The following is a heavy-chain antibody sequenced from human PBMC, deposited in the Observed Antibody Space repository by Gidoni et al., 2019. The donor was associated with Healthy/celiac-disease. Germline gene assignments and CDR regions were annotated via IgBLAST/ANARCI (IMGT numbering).Heavy chain of an antibody. CDR3: ARDKRWEAVAGTSYYDYGMDV. D-gene: IGHD6-19*01. J-gene: IGHJ6*02. CDR2: ISYDGSNK. V-gene: IGHV3-30*04. CDR1: GFTFSSYA. Sequence: QVQLVESVGGVVQPGRSLRLSCAASGFTFSSYAMHWFRQAPGKGLERVAVISYDGSNKYYADSVKGRFTISRDNSKNTLYLQMNSLRAEDTAVYYCARDKRWEAVAGTSYYDYGMDVWGQGTTVTVSS.